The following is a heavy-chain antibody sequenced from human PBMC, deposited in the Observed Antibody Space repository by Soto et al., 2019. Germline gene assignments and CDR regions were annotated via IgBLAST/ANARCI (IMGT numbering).Heavy chain of an antibody. CDR2: IYYSGST. CDR1: GGSISSGDYY. D-gene: IGHD3-22*01. J-gene: IGHJ4*02. CDR3: ARDRDYYDSSGSLDY. V-gene: IGHV4-30-4*01. Sequence: SETLSLTCTVSGGSISSGDYYWSWIRQPPGKGLEWIGYIYYSGSTYYNPSLKSRVTISVDTSKNQFSLKLSSVTAADTAVYYCARDRDYYDSSGSLDYWGQGTLITVSS.